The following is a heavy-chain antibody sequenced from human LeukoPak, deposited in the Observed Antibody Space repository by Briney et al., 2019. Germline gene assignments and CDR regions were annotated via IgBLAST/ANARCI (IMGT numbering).Heavy chain of an antibody. V-gene: IGHV3-48*02. CDR2: ISSSSSTI. Sequence: GGSLRLSCAASGLTFSSHWMHWVRQAPGKGLEWVSYISSSSSTIYYADSVKGRFTISRDNAKNSLYLQMNSLRDEDTAVYYCARDRHFVAATVIDYWGQGTLVTVSS. CDR3: ARDRHFVAATVIDY. CDR1: GLTFSSHW. J-gene: IGHJ4*02. D-gene: IGHD2-15*01.